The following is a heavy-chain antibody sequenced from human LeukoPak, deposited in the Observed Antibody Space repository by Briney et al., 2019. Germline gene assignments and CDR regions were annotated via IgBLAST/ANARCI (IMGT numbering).Heavy chain of an antibody. CDR3: ATKYNSGSFYNWFDP. J-gene: IGHJ5*02. CDR1: GFTFSSYG. D-gene: IGHD3-10*01. CDR2: IRYDGSNK. V-gene: IGHV3-30*02. Sequence: GGSLRLSCAASGFTFSSYGMHWVRQAPGKGLEWVAFIRYDGSNKYYADSVKGRFTISRDNSKNTLYLQMNSLRAEDTAVYYCATKYNSGSFYNWFDPWGQGTLVTVSS.